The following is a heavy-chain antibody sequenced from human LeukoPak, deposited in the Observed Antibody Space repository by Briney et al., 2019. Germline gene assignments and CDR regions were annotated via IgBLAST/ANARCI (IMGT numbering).Heavy chain of an antibody. CDR2: ITWNSGNI. CDR3: ARPGGGAIRGYLDY. CDR1: GFTFHDYA. Sequence: SLRLSCAASGFTFHDYAMHCVRQAPGKGLERGSGITWNSGNIGYADSVKGRFTISRDNSKNTVYLQMTSLRSEDTAVYYCARPGGGAIRGYLDYWGQGTLVAVSS. J-gene: IGHJ4*02. V-gene: IGHV3-9*01. D-gene: IGHD3-10*01.